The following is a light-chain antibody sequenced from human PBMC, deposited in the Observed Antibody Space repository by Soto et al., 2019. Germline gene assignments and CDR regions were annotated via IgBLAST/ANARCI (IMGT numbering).Light chain of an antibody. CDR2: KAS. CDR1: QSISSW. J-gene: IGKJ1*01. CDR3: QQYHTDGT. Sequence: DIQMTQSPSTLSASLGDRVTITCRASQSISSWLSWYQQKPGKAPKLLIYKASSLESGVPSRFSGSGSGTEFTLTISSLQPDDFAAYYCQQYHTDGTFGQGTKVDIK. V-gene: IGKV1-5*03.